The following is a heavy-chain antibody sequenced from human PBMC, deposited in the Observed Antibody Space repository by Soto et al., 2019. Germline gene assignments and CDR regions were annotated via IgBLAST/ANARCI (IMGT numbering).Heavy chain of an antibody. CDR1: GYTFTSYA. D-gene: IGHD6-13*01. CDR2: INAGNGNT. CDR3: AGRYSSSWGDAFDI. Sequence: QVQLVQSGAEVKKPGASVKVSCKASGYTFTSYAMHWVRQAPGQGLEWMGWINAGNGNTKYSQKFQGRVTITRDTSASTAYMELSSLRSEDTAVYYCAGRYSSSWGDAFDIWGQGTMVTVSS. J-gene: IGHJ3*02. V-gene: IGHV1-3*01.